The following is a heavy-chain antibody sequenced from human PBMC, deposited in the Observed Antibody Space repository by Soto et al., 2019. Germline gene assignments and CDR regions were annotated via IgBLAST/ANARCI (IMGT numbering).Heavy chain of an antibody. J-gene: IGHJ5*02. CDR3: ARVVPLVRGPADP. CDR2: IDPTSDYI. D-gene: IGHD3-10*01. V-gene: IGHV3-21*01. Sequence: EEQLVESGGGLVKPGGSLRLSCAASGFSFSTYSMMWVRQDPGKGLEWVSSIDPTSDYIYYADSVKGRFTTSRDNAKNALYLQMHRLRAEDTAVYFCARVVPLVRGPADPWGQGTLVTVSS. CDR1: GFSFSTYS.